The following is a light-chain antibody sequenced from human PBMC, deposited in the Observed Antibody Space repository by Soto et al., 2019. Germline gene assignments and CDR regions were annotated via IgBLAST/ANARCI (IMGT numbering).Light chain of an antibody. J-gene: IGKJ1*01. CDR3: QQYATSPWT. V-gene: IGKV3-20*01. Sequence: EIVLTQSPGTLSLSPGERATLSCRASQSVSSTYLAWYQQKPGQAPRLLMYGTSSRATGIPDRFSGSGSGTDFTLTVSRLEPEDFAVYYCQQYATSPWTFGQGTKVE. CDR1: QSVSSTY. CDR2: GTS.